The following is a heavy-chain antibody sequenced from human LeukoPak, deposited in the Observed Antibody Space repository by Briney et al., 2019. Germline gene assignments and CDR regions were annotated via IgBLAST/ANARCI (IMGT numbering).Heavy chain of an antibody. Sequence: PGGSLRLSCAASGFTFSTFPMNWVRQAPGKGLEWVSSISSSSNYVYYAESVKGRFTISRDDAKNSLYLQMNSLRAEDTAVYYCARGSRPYDILTGYYRGFDPWGQGPLVTVSS. CDR3: ARGSRPYDILTGYYRGFDP. J-gene: IGHJ5*02. CDR1: GFTFSTFP. D-gene: IGHD3-9*01. CDR2: ISSSSNYV. V-gene: IGHV3-21*01.